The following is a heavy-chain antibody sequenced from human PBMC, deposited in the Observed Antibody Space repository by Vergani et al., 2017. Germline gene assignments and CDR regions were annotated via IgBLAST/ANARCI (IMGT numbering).Heavy chain of an antibody. Sequence: QVQLQQWGAGLLKPSETLSLTCAVYGGSFSGYYWSWIRQPPGKGLEWIGEINHSGSTNYNPSLKSRVTISVDTSKNQFSLKLSSVTAADTAVYYCARVSTVTQKESYYGMDVWGQGTTVTVSS. D-gene: IGHD4-17*01. CDR1: GGSFSGYY. CDR2: INHSGST. CDR3: ARVSTVTQKESYYGMDV. J-gene: IGHJ6*02. V-gene: IGHV4-34*01.